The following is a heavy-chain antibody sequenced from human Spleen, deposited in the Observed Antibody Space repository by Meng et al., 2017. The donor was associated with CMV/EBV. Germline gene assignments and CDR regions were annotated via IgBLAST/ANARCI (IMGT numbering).Heavy chain of an antibody. Sequence: GESLKISCAASGFTFSSYSMNWVRQAPGKGLEWVSSISSSSSYIYYADSVKGRFTISRDNSKNTLYLQMNSLRAEDTAVYYCAKRVDSYDSSGSPHYYGMDVWGQGTTVTVSS. D-gene: IGHD3-22*01. CDR3: AKRVDSYDSSGSPHYYGMDV. J-gene: IGHJ6*02. CDR1: GFTFSSYS. V-gene: IGHV3-21*04. CDR2: ISSSSSYI.